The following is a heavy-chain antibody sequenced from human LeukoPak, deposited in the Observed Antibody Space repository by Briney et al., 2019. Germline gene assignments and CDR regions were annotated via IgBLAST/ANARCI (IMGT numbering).Heavy chain of an antibody. V-gene: IGHV1-69*13. CDR2: IVPIIGSP. Sequence: SVKVSCKASGGSFSTYPFTWVRQAPGQGLEWMGEIVPIIGSPNYTQTFQGRLAITADESTNTAYMELSGLKSDDTAVYYCAVAPQNIVVFPTAPPLDYWARETLVIVSS. J-gene: IGHJ4*02. D-gene: IGHD2/OR15-2a*01. CDR3: AVAPQNIVVFPTAPPLDY. CDR1: GGSFSTYP.